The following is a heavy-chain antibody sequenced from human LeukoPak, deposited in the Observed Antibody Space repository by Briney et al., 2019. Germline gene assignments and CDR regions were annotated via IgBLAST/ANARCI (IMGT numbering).Heavy chain of an antibody. D-gene: IGHD5-18*01. J-gene: IGHJ6*03. CDR1: GYTFTGYY. CDR3: ARMPQYSYGYYYYYMDV. CDR2: INPNSGGT. Sequence: ASVKVSCKASGYTFTGYYMHWVRQAPGQGLEWMGWINPNSGGTNYAQKFQGRVTITRDTSISSAYMELSRLRSDDTAVYYCARMPQYSYGYYYYYMDVWGKGTTVTVSS. V-gene: IGHV1-2*02.